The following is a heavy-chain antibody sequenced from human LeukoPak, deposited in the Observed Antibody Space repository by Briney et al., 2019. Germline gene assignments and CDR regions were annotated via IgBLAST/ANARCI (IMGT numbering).Heavy chain of an antibody. Sequence: GGSLRLSCAASGFTFSSYAMSWVRQAPGKGLEWVSAISGSGGSTYYADSVKGRFTISRDNSKNTLYPQMNSLRAEDTAVYYCAKVSVGALYFDYWGQGTLVTVSS. CDR2: ISGSGGST. J-gene: IGHJ4*02. V-gene: IGHV3-23*01. CDR3: AKVSVGALYFDY. D-gene: IGHD1-26*01. CDR1: GFTFSSYA.